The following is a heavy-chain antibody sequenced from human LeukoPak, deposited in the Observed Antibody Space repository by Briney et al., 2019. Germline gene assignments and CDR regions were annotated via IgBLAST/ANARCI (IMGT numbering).Heavy chain of an antibody. CDR1: GFTFSSYS. Sequence: GGSLSLSCAASGFTFSSYSMNWVRQAPGKGLEWVSHFSSSSGTIAYADSVKGRFTISRDNAKNSLSLQMNSLRDEDTAAYYCARRSARSNYFPFDYWGQGTLVTVSS. CDR2: FSSSSGTI. D-gene: IGHD3-10*01. J-gene: IGHJ4*02. V-gene: IGHV3-48*02. CDR3: ARRSARSNYFPFDY.